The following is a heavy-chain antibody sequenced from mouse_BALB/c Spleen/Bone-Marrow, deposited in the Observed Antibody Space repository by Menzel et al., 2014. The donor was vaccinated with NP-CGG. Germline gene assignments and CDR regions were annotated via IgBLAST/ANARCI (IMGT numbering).Heavy chain of an antibody. J-gene: IGHJ4*01. CDR2: INPSSAYT. V-gene: IGHV1-4*01. CDR3: TIRYYAMDY. Sequence: QVQLQQSGAELARPGASGKMSCQASGYTFTRYTMHWERQRPGQGLEWIGYINPSSAYTNYNQKFKDKATLTADKSSSTSYMQLSSLTSEDSAVYYCTIRYYAMDYWGQGTSVTVSS. D-gene: IGHD1-1*01. CDR1: GYTFTRYT.